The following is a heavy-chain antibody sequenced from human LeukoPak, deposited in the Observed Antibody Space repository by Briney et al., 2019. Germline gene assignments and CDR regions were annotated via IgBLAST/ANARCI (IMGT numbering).Heavy chain of an antibody. CDR1: GFTFSSYA. D-gene: IGHD2-2*01. V-gene: IGHV3-23*01. J-gene: IGHJ4*02. Sequence: GGSLRLSCAASGFTFSSYAMSWVRQAPGKGLEWVSAISGSGGSTYYADSVKGRFTISRDNSKNTPYLQMNSLRAEDTAVYYCAKTVIVVPAASLDYWGQGTLVTVSS. CDR2: ISGSGGST. CDR3: AKTVIVVPAASLDY.